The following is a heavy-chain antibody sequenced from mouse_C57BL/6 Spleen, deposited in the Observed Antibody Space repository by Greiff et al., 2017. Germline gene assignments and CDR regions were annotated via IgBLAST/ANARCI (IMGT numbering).Heavy chain of an antibody. V-gene: IGHV1-50*01. Sequence: QVQLQQPGAELVKPGASVKLSCKASGYTFTSYWMQWVKQRPGQGLEWIGEIDPSDSYTNYNHKFKGKATLTVDTSSSTAYMQLSSLTSEDSAVYYCARSRSYGNPFDYWGQGTTLTVSS. CDR3: ARSRSYGNPFDY. CDR2: IDPSDSYT. J-gene: IGHJ2*01. CDR1: GYTFTSYW. D-gene: IGHD2-1*01.